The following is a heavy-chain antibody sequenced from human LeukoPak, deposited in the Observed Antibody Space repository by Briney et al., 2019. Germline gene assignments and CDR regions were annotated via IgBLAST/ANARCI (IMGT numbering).Heavy chain of an antibody. CDR2: IYYSGST. J-gene: IGHJ4*02. Sequence: SETLSLTYTVSGGSISSYYWSWIRQPPGKGLEWIGYIYYSGSTNYNPSLKSRVTISVDTSKNQFSLKLSSVTAADTAVYYCARGWVITTLYFDYWGQGTLVTVSS. CDR3: ARGWVITTLYFDY. D-gene: IGHD3-22*01. V-gene: IGHV4-59*01. CDR1: GGSISSYY.